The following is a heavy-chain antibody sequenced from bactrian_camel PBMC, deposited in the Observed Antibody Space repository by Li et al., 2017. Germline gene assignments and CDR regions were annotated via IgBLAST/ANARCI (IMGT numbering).Heavy chain of an antibody. V-gene: IGHV3S63*01. J-gene: IGHJ4*01. CDR3: AADSPEYDASWYSSCPNPSFGH. CDR2: ISSDGTT. Sequence: HVQLVESGGGSVQSGGSLTLSCTASVGTIDGYDIHWYRQAKAAECELVSSISSDGTTAYPDSMKGRFTVSQDSAKNTVYLQISNLRPDDTAVYYCAADSPEYDASWYSSCPNPSFGHWGQGTQVTVS. CDR1: VGTIDGYD. D-gene: IGHD6*01.